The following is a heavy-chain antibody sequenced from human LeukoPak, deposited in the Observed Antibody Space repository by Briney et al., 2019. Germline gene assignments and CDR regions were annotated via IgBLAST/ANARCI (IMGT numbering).Heavy chain of an antibody. V-gene: IGHV4-59*01. J-gene: IGHJ1*01. CDR3: ARDGYFQH. Sequence: SETLSLTCTVSGGSISSYYWSWIRQPPGKGLEWIGYIYYSASTNYTPSLKSRVTISVDTSKNQFSLKLSSVPAADTAVYYCARDGYFQHWGQGTLVTVSA. CDR2: IYYSAST. CDR1: GGSISSYY.